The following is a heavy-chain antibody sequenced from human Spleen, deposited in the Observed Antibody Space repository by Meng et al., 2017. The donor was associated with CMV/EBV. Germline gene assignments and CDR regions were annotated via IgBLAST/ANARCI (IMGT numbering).Heavy chain of an antibody. J-gene: IGHJ4*02. CDR1: GFSVSTSGVG. CDR2: IYWNDDK. V-gene: IGHV2-5*01. CDR3: AHLKPYGDSFGY. D-gene: IGHD4-17*01. Sequence: SGPTLVKPTQTLTLTCTFSGFSVSTSGVGVGWIRQSPGKALEWLGLIYWNDDKRYSPSLKTRLTITKDTSKNQVVLTMTNMDPVDTGTYYCAHLKPYGDSFGYWGQGTLVTVSS.